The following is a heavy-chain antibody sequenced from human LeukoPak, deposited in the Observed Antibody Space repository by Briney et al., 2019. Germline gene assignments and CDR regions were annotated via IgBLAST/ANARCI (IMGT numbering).Heavy chain of an antibody. CDR2: ISAYNGNT. V-gene: IGHV1-18*01. D-gene: IGHD3-10*01. J-gene: IGHJ6*02. Sequence: ASVKVSCKASGYTFTSYGISWVRQAPGQGLGWMGWISAYNGNTNYAQRLQGRVTITADESTSTAYTELSSLRSEDTAVYYCARDRAMVRGQYYYGMDVWGQGTTVTVSS. CDR3: ARDRAMVRGQYYYGMDV. CDR1: GYTFTSYG.